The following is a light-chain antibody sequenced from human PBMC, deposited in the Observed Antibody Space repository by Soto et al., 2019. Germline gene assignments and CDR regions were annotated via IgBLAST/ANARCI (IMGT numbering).Light chain of an antibody. J-gene: IGKJ1*01. CDR2: GAS. Sequence: VMTQSPLSLPVTLGQPASISCRSSQSVDSSFVAWFQQKPGQAPGXLIYGASNRATGIPDRFSGSGSGTDFTLTISRLEPEDFAVYYCQQYGSSGTFGQGTKVDIK. V-gene: IGKV3-20*01. CDR1: QSVDSSF. CDR3: QQYGSSGT.